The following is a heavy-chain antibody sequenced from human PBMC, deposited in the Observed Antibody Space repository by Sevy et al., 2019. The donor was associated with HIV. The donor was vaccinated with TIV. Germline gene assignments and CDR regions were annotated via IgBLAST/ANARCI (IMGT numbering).Heavy chain of an antibody. Sequence: GGSLRLSCAASGFTFSSYAMSWVRQAPGKGLEWVSAISGSGGSTYYADSVKGRFTISRDNSKNTLYLQMNSLRAEDTAVYYCAKALLWFEEFADSLDIWGQGTMVTVSS. D-gene: IGHD3-10*01. CDR3: AKALLWFEEFADSLDI. CDR2: ISGSGGST. J-gene: IGHJ3*02. CDR1: GFTFSSYA. V-gene: IGHV3-23*01.